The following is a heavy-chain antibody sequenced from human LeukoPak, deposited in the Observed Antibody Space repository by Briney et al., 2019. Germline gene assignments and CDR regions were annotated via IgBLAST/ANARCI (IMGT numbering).Heavy chain of an antibody. V-gene: IGHV3-21*01. J-gene: IGHJ4*02. CDR3: ARVAGGSHHFDY. D-gene: IGHD1-26*01. CDR2: ITSTSSYI. Sequence: GGSLRLSCAASGFAFSTYSMNWVRQAPGKGLEWVSSITSTSSYIYYADSVKGRFTISRDNAKNSLYLQMNTLRAEDTAVYYCARVAGGSHHFDYWGQGTLVTVSS. CDR1: GFAFSTYS.